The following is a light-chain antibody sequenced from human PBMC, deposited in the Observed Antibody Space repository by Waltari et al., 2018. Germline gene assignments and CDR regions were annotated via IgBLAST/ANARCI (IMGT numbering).Light chain of an antibody. CDR1: QSVGSSY. CDR2: ASS. CDR3: QQYGSPPYT. J-gene: IGKJ2*01. V-gene: IGKV3-20*01. Sequence: EIVFTRSPGTLSLSPRERATLSCRASQSVGSSYLAWFHQKPGQAPRLLIYASSSRATAIPDRFSGSGSGTDFTLTIHRLEPEDFAVYYCQQYGSPPYTFGQGTKLEIK.